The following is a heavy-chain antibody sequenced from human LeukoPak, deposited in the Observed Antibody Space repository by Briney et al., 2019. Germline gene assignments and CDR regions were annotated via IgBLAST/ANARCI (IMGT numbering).Heavy chain of an antibody. CDR3: ARVVGDYFDY. CDR2: IYSGGTT. Sequence: GGSLRLSCAASGFTVSSNYMSWVRQAPGKGPEWVSVIYSGGTTYYADSVKGRFTISRDNSKNTLYLQMNSLRAEDTAVYYCARVVGDYFDYWGQGTLVTVSS. V-gene: IGHV3-53*01. CDR1: GFTVSSNY. D-gene: IGHD3-16*01. J-gene: IGHJ4*02.